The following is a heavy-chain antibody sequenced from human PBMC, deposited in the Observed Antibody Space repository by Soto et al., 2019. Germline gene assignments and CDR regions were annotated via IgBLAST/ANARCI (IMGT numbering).Heavy chain of an antibody. Sequence: SETLSLTCAVSGGSISISNWWSWFRQPPGKGLEWIGEIYHSGSTNYNPSLKSRVTISVDKSKNQFSLKLSSVTAADTAVYYSARAAMGGSSWPFDYWGQGTLVTVSS. CDR2: IYHSGST. V-gene: IGHV4-4*02. CDR1: GGSISISNW. J-gene: IGHJ4*02. CDR3: ARAAMGGSSWPFDY. D-gene: IGHD6-13*01.